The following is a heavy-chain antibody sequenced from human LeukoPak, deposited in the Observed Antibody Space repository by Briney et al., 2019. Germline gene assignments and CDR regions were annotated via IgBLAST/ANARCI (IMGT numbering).Heavy chain of an antibody. D-gene: IGHD3-22*01. Sequence: GGSLRLSCAASGFTFSSSAMSWVRQVPGKGLEWVSGISASGGSTSYADSVRGRFTISRDNSKNTLYLQMNSLRAEDTAVYYCARDPRTTMIVVEYYFDYWGQGTLVTVSS. CDR3: ARDPRTTMIVVEYYFDY. CDR1: GFTFSSSA. CDR2: ISASGGST. J-gene: IGHJ4*02. V-gene: IGHV3-23*01.